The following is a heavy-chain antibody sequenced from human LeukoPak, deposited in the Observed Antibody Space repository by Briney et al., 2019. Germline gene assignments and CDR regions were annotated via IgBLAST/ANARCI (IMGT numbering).Heavy chain of an antibody. D-gene: IGHD2-21*01. J-gene: IGHJ5*02. CDR1: GYSLINFG. CDR2: VSVYNGDT. V-gene: IGHV1-18*01. CDR3: ATSGESSWVDP. Sequence: ASVKVSCKASGYSLINFGISWVRQAPGQGLDWMGWVSVYNGDTKYAQKFQDRVTLTADASTITAFMELRSLTSDDTAVYYCATSGESSWVDPWGQGTLVTVSS.